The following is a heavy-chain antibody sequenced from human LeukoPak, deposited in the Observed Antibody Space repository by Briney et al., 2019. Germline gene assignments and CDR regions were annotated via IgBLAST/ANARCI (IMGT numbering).Heavy chain of an antibody. D-gene: IGHD2-15*01. V-gene: IGHV3-21*05. CDR3: ARDDRRRNIVVVVAATAFDI. J-gene: IGHJ3*02. Sequence: GGSLRLSCAASGFTFSSYSMNWVRQATGKGLEWVAYISSSSSYIYYADSVKGRFTISRDNAKHSLYLQMNSLRAEDTAVYYCARDDRRRNIVVVVAATAFDIWGQGTMVTVSS. CDR1: GFTFSSYS. CDR2: ISSSSSYI.